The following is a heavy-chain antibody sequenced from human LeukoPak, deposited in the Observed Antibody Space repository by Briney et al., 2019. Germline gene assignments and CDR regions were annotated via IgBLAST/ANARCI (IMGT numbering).Heavy chain of an antibody. CDR3: ASLGYCSGGSCHWVFDH. D-gene: IGHD2-15*01. V-gene: IGHV1-8*01. CDR1: GYTFTSYD. CDR2: MNPNSGNT. Sequence: ASVKVSCKASGYTFTSYDINWVRQATGQGLEWMGWMNPNSGNTGYAQKFQGRVTMTRNTSISTAYMELSSLRSEDTAVYYCASLGYCSGGSCHWVFDHWGQGTLVTVSS. J-gene: IGHJ4*02.